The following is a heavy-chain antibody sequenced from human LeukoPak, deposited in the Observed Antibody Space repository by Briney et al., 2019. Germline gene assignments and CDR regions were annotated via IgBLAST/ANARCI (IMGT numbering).Heavy chain of an antibody. J-gene: IGHJ4*02. CDR1: GFTFSSYG. CDR3: ARSLITVAGATAGFDF. V-gene: IGHV3-53*01. CDR2: IYSGGST. Sequence: GGSLRLSCAASGFTFSSYGMHWVRQAPGKGLEWVSVIYSGGSTYYADSVKGRFTISRDNSKNTLYLQMNSLRAEDTAVYYCARSLITVAGATAGFDFWGQGTLVTVSS. D-gene: IGHD6-19*01.